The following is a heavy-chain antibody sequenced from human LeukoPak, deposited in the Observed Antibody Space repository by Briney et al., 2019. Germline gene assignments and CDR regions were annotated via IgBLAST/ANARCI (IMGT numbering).Heavy chain of an antibody. Sequence: ASVKVSCKASGYTFSDHNIHWVQHAPGKGPEWMGHVDPEDGEIRYAEKFQGRVTITADTSTDTSYLELSSPRSEDTALYYCATGGIVPGDPLEYWGKGTLVTVSS. CDR3: ATGGIVPGDPLEY. J-gene: IGHJ4*02. CDR2: VDPEDGEI. D-gene: IGHD2-15*01. V-gene: IGHV1-69-2*01. CDR1: GYTFSDHN.